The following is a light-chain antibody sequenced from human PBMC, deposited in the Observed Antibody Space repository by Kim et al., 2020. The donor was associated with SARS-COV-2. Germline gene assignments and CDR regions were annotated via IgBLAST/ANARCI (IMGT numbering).Light chain of an antibody. J-gene: IGKJ3*01. CDR2: TAS. CDR1: QGISNY. CDR3: LHHNSDPFT. V-gene: IGKV1-27*01. Sequence: DIQMTQSPSSLSASVGDRVTITCRASQGISNYLGWYQQKPGKAPNLLIYTASTLQSGVPSRFSGSGSGTDFTLTISSLQPEDVATYYCLHHNSDPFTFGPGTKVDIK.